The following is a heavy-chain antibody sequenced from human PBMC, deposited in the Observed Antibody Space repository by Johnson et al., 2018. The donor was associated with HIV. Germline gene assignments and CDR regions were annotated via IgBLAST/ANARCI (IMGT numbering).Heavy chain of an antibody. CDR3: ARGNSVAARICAFDI. CDR1: GFTFSSYG. D-gene: IGHD6-6*01. Sequence: QVQLVESGGGLVQPGGSLRLSCAASGFTFSSYGMHWVRQAPGKGLEWVAFIRYDGSNKYYADSVKGRFTISRDNSKNTLCLQMNSLRPEDTAVFYCARGNSVAARICAFDIWGQGTMVTVSS. V-gene: IGHV3-30*02. J-gene: IGHJ3*02. CDR2: IRYDGSNK.